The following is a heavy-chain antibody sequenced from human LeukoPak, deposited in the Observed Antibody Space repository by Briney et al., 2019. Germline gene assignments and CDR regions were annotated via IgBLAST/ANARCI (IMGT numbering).Heavy chain of an antibody. V-gene: IGHV1-69*04. J-gene: IGHJ3*02. CDR1: GGTFSSYA. Sequence: GASVKVSCKASGGTFSSYAISWVRQAPGQGLEWMGRIIPILGIANYAQKFQGRVTITADKSTSTAYMELSSLRSEDTAVYYCARYGSGTNAFDIWGKGTTVTVSS. D-gene: IGHD3-10*01. CDR3: ARYGSGTNAFDI. CDR2: IIPILGIA.